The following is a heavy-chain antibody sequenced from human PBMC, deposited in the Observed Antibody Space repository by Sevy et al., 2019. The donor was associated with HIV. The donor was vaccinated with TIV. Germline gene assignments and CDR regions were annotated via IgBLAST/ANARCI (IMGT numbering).Heavy chain of an antibody. CDR1: GFTFSKYG. CDR2: IWYDGSNK. CDR3: VRGAVYYDSSGANCDY. J-gene: IGHJ4*02. D-gene: IGHD3-22*01. Sequence: GGSLRLSCAASGFTFSKYGMHWVRQAPGKGLEWVALIWYDGSNKYYADSVKGRFTISRDNSKNTLYLQMNSLRAEDTGVYYCVRGAVYYDSSGANCDYWGQGTLVTVSS. V-gene: IGHV3-33*01.